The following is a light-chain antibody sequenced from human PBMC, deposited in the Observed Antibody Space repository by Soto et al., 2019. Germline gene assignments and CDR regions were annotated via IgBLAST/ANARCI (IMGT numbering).Light chain of an antibody. J-gene: IGLJ3*02. CDR3: QTYDKSLGGWV. CDR2: GNT. V-gene: IGLV1-40*01. Sequence: QSVLTQPPSVSGAPGQTVTISCPGSSSNIGAGYHVHWYMQLPGKAPKLLIFGNTNRPSGVPDRFSGSRSGSSASLAISGLQAEDEADYYCQTYDKSLGGWVFGGGTKLTV. CDR1: SSNIGAGYH.